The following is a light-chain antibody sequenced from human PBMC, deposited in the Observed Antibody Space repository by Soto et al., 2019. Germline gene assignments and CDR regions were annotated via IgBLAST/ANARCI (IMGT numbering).Light chain of an antibody. CDR3: QQYGTSEII. CDR2: DTS. CDR1: QSVGNSF. Sequence: EVVLTQSPGTLSLSPGGRATLSCRASQSVGNSFVAWYQQKPGQPPRLLIYDTSKRATGIPDRFSGSVSGTDFTLSISRVEPEDFAVFYCQQYGTSEIIFGQGTLLEIK. J-gene: IGKJ5*01. V-gene: IGKV3-20*01.